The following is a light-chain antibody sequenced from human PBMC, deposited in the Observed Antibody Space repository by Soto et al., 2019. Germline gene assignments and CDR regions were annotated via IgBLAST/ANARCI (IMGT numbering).Light chain of an antibody. J-gene: IGLJ1*01. V-gene: IGLV2-11*01. CDR1: SSDVGGYNF. CDR3: CSYVGSYTSYV. Sequence: QSALTQPRSVSGSPGQSVTISCTGTSSDVGGYNFVSWYQQHPGKAPKFMIYDVTKRPSGVPDSFSGSKSGNTASLTISGLQAEDEADYYCCSYVGSYTSYVFGTGTKVTVL. CDR2: DVT.